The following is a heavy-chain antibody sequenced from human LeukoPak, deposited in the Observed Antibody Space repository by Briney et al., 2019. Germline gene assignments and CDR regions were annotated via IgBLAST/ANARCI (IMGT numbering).Heavy chain of an antibody. V-gene: IGHV4-59*11. CDR2: IYSSGST. J-gene: IGHJ3*02. D-gene: IGHD3-10*01. CDR1: GDSNSSHY. Sequence: SETLSLTCTVSGDSNSSHYWSWIRQPPGKGLEWIGYIYSSGSTNYNPSLKSRVTISVDRSKNQFSLKLSSVTAADTAFYYCARGPFARGDIWGQGTMVTVSS. CDR3: ARGPFARGDI.